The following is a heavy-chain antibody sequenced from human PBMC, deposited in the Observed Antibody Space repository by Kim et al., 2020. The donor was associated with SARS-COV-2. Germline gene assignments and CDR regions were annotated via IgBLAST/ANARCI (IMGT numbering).Heavy chain of an antibody. Sequence: SETLSLTCTVSGDSTATSGHYWTWIRQHSGKGLEWIGYIIFSGTTYYNPSLTGRVTISIDTSKNRFSLNLHSVTAADTAIYYCARGPNEGRVPAFDSWGQGVLVTVSS. CDR2: IIFSGTT. D-gene: IGHD3-3*01. CDR1: GDSTATSGHY. J-gene: IGHJ4*02. V-gene: IGHV4-31*03. CDR3: ARGPNEGRVPAFDS.